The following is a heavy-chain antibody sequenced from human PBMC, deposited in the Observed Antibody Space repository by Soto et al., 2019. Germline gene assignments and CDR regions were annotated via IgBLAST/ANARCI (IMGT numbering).Heavy chain of an antibody. CDR2: IRSKAYGGTT. CDR3: TRGGIAAAPHRNWFDP. Sequence: GSLRLSCTASGFTFGDYAMSWFRQAPGKGLEWVGFIRSKAYGGTTEYAASVKGRFTISRDDSKSIAYLQMNSLKTEDTAVYYCTRGGIAAAPHRNWFDPWGQGTLVTVSS. D-gene: IGHD6-13*01. CDR1: GFTFGDYA. J-gene: IGHJ5*02. V-gene: IGHV3-49*03.